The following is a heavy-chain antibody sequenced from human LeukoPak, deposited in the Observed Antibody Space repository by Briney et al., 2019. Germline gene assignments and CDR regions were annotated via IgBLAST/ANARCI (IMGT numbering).Heavy chain of an antibody. J-gene: IGHJ5*02. CDR3: ARAGQQLTSSRSNWFDP. V-gene: IGHV4-34*01. CDR2: INHSGST. Sequence: SETLSLTCAVYGGSFSGYYWNWIRQPPGKGLEWIGEINHSGSTNYNPSLRSRVTISVDTSKNQFSLKLSSVTAADTAVYYCARAGQQLTSSRSNWFDPWGQGTLVTVSS. CDR1: GGSFSGYY. D-gene: IGHD6-13*01.